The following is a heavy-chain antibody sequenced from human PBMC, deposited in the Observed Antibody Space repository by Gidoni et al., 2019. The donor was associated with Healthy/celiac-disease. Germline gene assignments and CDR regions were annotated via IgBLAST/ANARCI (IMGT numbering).Heavy chain of an antibody. J-gene: IGHJ6*02. V-gene: IGHV4-34*01. Sequence: QVQLQQWGAGLLKPSETLSLTCAVYGGSFSGYSWSWIRQPPGKGLEWIGESNHSGSTNYNPSLKSRVTISVDTSKNQFSLKLSSVTAADTAVYYCAREGPLAARPPYYYYGMDVWGQGTTVTVSS. D-gene: IGHD6-6*01. CDR1: GGSFSGYS. CDR3: AREGPLAARPPYYYYGMDV. CDR2: SNHSGST.